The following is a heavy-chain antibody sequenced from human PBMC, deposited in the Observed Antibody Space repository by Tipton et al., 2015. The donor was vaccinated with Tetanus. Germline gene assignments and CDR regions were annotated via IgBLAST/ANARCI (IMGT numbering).Heavy chain of an antibody. D-gene: IGHD3-10*01. Sequence: TLSLTCTVSGGSISSYYWSWIRQPPGKGLEWIGYIYYSGSTNYNPSLKSRVTISVDTSKNQFSLKLSSVTAADTAVYYCARGGGSQMVRGVITDAFDIWGQGTMVTVSS. J-gene: IGHJ3*02. V-gene: IGHV4-59*12. CDR1: GGSISSYY. CDR2: IYYSGST. CDR3: ARGGGSQMVRGVITDAFDI.